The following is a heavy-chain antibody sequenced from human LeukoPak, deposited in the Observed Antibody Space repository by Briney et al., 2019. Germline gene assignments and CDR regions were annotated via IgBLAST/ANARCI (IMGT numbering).Heavy chain of an antibody. CDR2: INPKGGGT. D-gene: IGHD6-13*01. CDR1: GYTFTAYY. Sequence: ASVKVSCKASGYTFTAYYMHWVRQAPGQGLEWMGWINPKGGGTSYAQKFQGRVTMTGDTSNSTAYMELTSLTSDDTAVYFCARGGYSSSWTNFDYWGQGTLVTVSS. J-gene: IGHJ4*02. V-gene: IGHV1-2*02. CDR3: ARGGYSSSWTNFDY.